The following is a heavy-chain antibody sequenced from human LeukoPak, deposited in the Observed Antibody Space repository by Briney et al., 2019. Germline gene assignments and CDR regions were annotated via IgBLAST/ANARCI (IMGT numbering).Heavy chain of an antibody. CDR3: AGHHPRNTVDF. Sequence: SETLSLTCTVSGGSISSYRWSWIRQPPGKGLEWIGYISYSGFTNYNPSLKSRVTISLDTSKNQFSLKLSSATAADTAVYYCAGHHPRNTVDFWGQGTLVTVSS. D-gene: IGHD2/OR15-2a*01. J-gene: IGHJ4*02. CDR2: ISYSGFT. V-gene: IGHV4-59*08. CDR1: GGSISSYR.